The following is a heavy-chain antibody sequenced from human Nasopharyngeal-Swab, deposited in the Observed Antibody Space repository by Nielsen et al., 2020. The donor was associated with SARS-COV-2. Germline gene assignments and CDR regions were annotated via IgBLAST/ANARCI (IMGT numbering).Heavy chain of an antibody. CDR2: IYTSGST. V-gene: IGHV4-61*02. Sequence: SETLSLTCTVSDGSISSGSDYWSWIRQPAGKGLEWIGRIYTSGSTNYNPSLKSRVTISVDTSKNQFSLKLSSVTAADTAVYYCAREGMATTTPYWGQGTLVTVSS. D-gene: IGHD5-24*01. CDR1: DGSISSGSDY. CDR3: AREGMATTTPY. J-gene: IGHJ4*02.